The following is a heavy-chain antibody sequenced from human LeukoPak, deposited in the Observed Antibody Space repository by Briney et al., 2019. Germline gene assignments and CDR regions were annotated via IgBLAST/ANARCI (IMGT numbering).Heavy chain of an antibody. CDR3: ATVRGGYCSSTSCLSGGKDWFDP. CDR2: ISYDGSNK. J-gene: IGHJ5*02. V-gene: IGHV3-30-3*01. CDR1: GFTFSSYA. D-gene: IGHD2-2*01. Sequence: GGSLRLSCAASGFTFSSYAMSWVRQAPGKGLEWVAVISYDGSNKYYADSVKGRFTISRDNSKNTLYLQMNSLRAEDTAVYYCATVRGGYCSSTSCLSGGKDWFDPWGQGTLVTVSS.